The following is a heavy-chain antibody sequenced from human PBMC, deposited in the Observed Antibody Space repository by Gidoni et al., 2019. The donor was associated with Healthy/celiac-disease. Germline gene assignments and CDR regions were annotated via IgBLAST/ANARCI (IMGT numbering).Heavy chain of an antibody. J-gene: IGHJ6*03. CDR2: IYRSGST. CDR1: GGPITRSNW. V-gene: IGHV4-4*02. CDR3: ASSKVYRDCYYDYYFDV. Sequence: HGQLQESGPGLVTPSGTLSLTCAVSGGPITRSNWLRWVRPPPVKGLEWIWEIYRSGSTNYNPSRNSRVTISLDKSNNLFFLKLSSVTAADSSVDYCASSKVYRDCYYDYYFDVWGKGTTVTVSS.